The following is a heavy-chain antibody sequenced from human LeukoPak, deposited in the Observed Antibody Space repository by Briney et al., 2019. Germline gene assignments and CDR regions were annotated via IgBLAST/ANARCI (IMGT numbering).Heavy chain of an antibody. D-gene: IGHD3-3*01. J-gene: IGHJ4*02. Sequence: PSETLSLTCAVSGGSFSGYYWSWIRQPPGKGLEGIGEINHSGSTNYNPSLKSRVTISVDTSKNQFSLKLSSVTAADTAVYYCARGGSGYDFWSDPFGIDYWGQGTLVTVSS. V-gene: IGHV4-34*01. CDR2: INHSGST. CDR1: GGSFSGYY. CDR3: ARGGSGYDFWSDPFGIDY.